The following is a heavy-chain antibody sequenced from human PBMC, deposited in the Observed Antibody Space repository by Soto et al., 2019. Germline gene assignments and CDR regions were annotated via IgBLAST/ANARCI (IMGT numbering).Heavy chain of an antibody. D-gene: IGHD5-18*01. CDR3: ARNLDDTATNYAMDV. J-gene: IGHJ6*02. Sequence: QVQLMESGGGVVQPGRSLRLSCGAWVFTFRRDDVHCVRQAPGKGLEWVALIWHDGSDISYGDSVKGRFTISRDNSKNTLYLEMNSLRADDTAVYYCARNLDDTATNYAMDVWGHGTTVIVSS. V-gene: IGHV3-33*01. CDR1: VFTFRRDD. CDR2: IWHDGSDI.